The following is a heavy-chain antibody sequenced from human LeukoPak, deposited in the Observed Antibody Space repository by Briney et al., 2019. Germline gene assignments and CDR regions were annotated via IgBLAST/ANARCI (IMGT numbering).Heavy chain of an antibody. D-gene: IGHD6-19*01. CDR2: IYSGGST. CDR3: TTVGLRSGWLGLDY. CDR1: GFTVSSNY. J-gene: IGHJ4*02. Sequence: GGSLRLSCAASGFTVSSNYMSWVRQAPGKGLEWVSVIYSGGSTYYADSVKGRFTISRDNSKNTLYLQMNSLRAEDTAVYYCTTVGLRSGWLGLDYWGQGTPVTVSS. V-gene: IGHV3-66*01.